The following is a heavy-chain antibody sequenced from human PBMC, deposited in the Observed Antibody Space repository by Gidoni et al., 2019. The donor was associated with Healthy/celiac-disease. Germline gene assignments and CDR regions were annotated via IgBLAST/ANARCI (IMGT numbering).Heavy chain of an antibody. V-gene: IGHV3-21*01. D-gene: IGHD1-26*01. CDR2: ISSSSSYI. Sequence: EVQLVESGGGLVKPGGSLRLSCEASGFTFSSYSMNWVRQAPGKGLEWVSSISSSSSYIYYADSLKGRFTISRDNAKNSLYLQMNSLRAEDTAVYYCAREARWEPGLGWFDPWGQGTLVTVSS. CDR3: AREARWEPGLGWFDP. CDR1: GFTFSSYS. J-gene: IGHJ5*02.